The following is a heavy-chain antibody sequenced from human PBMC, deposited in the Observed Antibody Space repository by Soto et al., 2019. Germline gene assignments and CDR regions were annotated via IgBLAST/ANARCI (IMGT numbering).Heavy chain of an antibody. D-gene: IGHD1-26*01. CDR2: ISYDGSNK. CDR3: ARDKIKEQWELQWGYYYYYGMDV. V-gene: IGHV3-30-3*01. Sequence: QVQLVESGGGVVQPGRSLRLSCAASGFTFSSYAMHWVRQAPGKGLEWVAVISYDGSNKYYADSVKGRFTISRDNSKNTLYLQMNSLRAEDTAVYYCARDKIKEQWELQWGYYYYYGMDVWGQGTTVTVSS. J-gene: IGHJ6*02. CDR1: GFTFSSYA.